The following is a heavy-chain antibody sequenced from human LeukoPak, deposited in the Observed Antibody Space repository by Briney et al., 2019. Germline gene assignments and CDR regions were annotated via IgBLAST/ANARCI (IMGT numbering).Heavy chain of an antibody. D-gene: IGHD1-26*01. V-gene: IGHV4-59*12. CDR2: IYYSGST. CDR1: GGSISSYY. CDR3: AREGGVPGSRGRAFDI. Sequence: SETLSLTCTVSGGSISSYYWSWIRQPPGKGLEWIGYIYYSGSTNYNPSLKSRVTISVDKSKNQFSLRLTSLTAADTAMYYCAREGGVPGSRGRAFDIWGRGTVVTVSS. J-gene: IGHJ3*02.